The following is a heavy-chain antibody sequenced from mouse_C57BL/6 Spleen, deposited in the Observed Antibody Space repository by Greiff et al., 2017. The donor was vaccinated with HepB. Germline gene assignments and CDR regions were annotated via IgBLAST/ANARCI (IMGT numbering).Heavy chain of an antibody. CDR1: GFTFSDYY. Sequence: EVKLVESGGGLVQPGGSLKLSCAASGFTFSDYYMYWVRQTPEKRLEWVAYISNGGGSTYYPDTVKGRFTISRDNAKNTLYLQMSRLKSEDTAMYYCARDYYRYFDYWGQGTTLTVSS. J-gene: IGHJ2*01. CDR2: ISNGGGST. V-gene: IGHV5-12*01. CDR3: ARDYYRYFDY. D-gene: IGHD1-1*01.